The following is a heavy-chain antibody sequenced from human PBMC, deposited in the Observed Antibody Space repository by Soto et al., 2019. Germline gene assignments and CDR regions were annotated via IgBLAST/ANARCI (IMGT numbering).Heavy chain of an antibody. CDR1: GFTFSNAW. V-gene: IGHV3-15*01. D-gene: IGHD2-2*01. Sequence: EVQLVESGGGLVKPGGSLRLSCAASGFTFSNAWMSWVRQAPGKGLEWVGRIKSKTDGVTTDYAAPVKGRFTISRDDSKYTLYLQMNSLKTEDTSVYYCTTLTKDNQLPTYYYCGMDVWGQGTTVTVSS. J-gene: IGHJ6*02. CDR2: IKSKTDGVTT. CDR3: TTLTKDNQLPTYYYCGMDV.